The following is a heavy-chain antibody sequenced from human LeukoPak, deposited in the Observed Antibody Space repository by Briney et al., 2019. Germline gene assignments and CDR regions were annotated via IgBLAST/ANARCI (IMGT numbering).Heavy chain of an antibody. CDR2: IKSKTDGGTT. CDR1: GFTFSNAW. V-gene: IGHV3-15*01. Sequence: AGGSLRLSCAASGFTFSNAWMSWVRQAPGKGLEWVGRIKSKTDGGTTDYAAPVKGRFTISRDDSKTTLYLQMNSLKTEDTAVYYCTTTEREMTTVTSYYFDYWGQGTLVTVSS. CDR3: TTTEREMTTVTSYYFDY. D-gene: IGHD4-17*01. J-gene: IGHJ4*02.